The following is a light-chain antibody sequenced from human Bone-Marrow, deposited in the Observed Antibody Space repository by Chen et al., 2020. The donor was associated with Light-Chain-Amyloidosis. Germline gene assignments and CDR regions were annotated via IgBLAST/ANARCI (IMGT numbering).Light chain of an antibody. CDR3: CSYAGSYTFVV. V-gene: IGLV2-11*01. CDR2: DVS. Sequence: QSALTQPRSVSGSPGQSVTISCTGTSSDVGGYNYVSLYQQHPGKAPKLMIYDVSKRPSGVPDRFSGSKSGNTASLTISALQAEDEADYYCCSYAGSYTFVVFGGGTKLTVL. CDR1: SSDVGGYNY. J-gene: IGLJ2*01.